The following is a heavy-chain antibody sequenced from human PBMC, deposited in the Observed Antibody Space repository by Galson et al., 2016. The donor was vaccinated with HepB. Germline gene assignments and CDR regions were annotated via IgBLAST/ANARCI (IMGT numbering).Heavy chain of an antibody. V-gene: IGHV3-15*07. D-gene: IGHD2/OR15-2a*01. CDR2: XXSKXXXGTX. J-gene: IGHJ6*01. Sequence: SLRLSCAASGFIFRXXXMNXXXQAXXXGLXXVGXXXSKXXXGTXXYAXXVKGRFTISRDDSKKXLYLXXNSLKTEETAVYYXTTDLIVLAAKDYYYYXMDVWXXXTTXXVSS. CDR3: TTDLIVLAAKDYYYYXMDV. CDR1: GFIFRXXX.